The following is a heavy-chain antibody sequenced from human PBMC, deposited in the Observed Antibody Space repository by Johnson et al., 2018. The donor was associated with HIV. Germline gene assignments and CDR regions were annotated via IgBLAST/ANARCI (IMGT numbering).Heavy chain of an antibody. V-gene: IGHV3-30*02. CDR1: GFTFSSYG. CDR2: IRYDGSEK. J-gene: IGHJ3*02. Sequence: QVLLVESGGGVVQPGGSLRLSCAASGFTFSSYGMHWVRQAPGKGLEWVAFIRYDGSEKFYVDSVKGRFSISRDNAKHSLYLQMNSLRAEDTAVYYCARDRGYWDAFDIWGQGTMVTVSS. D-gene: IGHD3-22*01. CDR3: ARDRGYWDAFDI.